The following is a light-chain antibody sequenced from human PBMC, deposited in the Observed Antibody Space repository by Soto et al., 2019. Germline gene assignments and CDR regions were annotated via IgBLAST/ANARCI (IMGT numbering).Light chain of an antibody. CDR3: QQYGSSPLT. J-gene: IGKJ4*01. V-gene: IGKV3-20*01. CDR1: QSVSSSY. Sequence: EIVLTQSPGTLSLPPGERATLSCRASQSVSSSYLAWYQQKPGQAPRLLIYGASSRATGIPDRFSGSGSGTDFTLTISRLEPEDFAVYYCQQYGSSPLTLGGGTKV. CDR2: GAS.